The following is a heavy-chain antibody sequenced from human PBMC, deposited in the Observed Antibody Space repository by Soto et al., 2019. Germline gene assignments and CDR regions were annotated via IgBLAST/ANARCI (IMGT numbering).Heavy chain of an antibody. V-gene: IGHV3-43*01. Sequence: GGSLRLSCAASGFTFDDYTMHWVRQAPGKGLEWVSLISWDGGSTYYADSVKGRFTISRDNSKNSLYLQMNSLRTEDTALYYCAKGNYYDSIDAFDIWGQGTMVTVSS. CDR3: AKGNYYDSIDAFDI. CDR1: GFTFDDYT. CDR2: ISWDGGST. D-gene: IGHD3-22*01. J-gene: IGHJ3*02.